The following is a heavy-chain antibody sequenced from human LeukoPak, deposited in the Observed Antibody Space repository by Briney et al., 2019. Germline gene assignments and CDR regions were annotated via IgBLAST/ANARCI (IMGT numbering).Heavy chain of an antibody. V-gene: IGHV3-7*02. CDR3: ARVRPTIFGVIIEPYFDY. D-gene: IGHD3-3*01. CDR2: IKQDGSEK. J-gene: IGHJ4*02. CDR1: GFTFSSYW. Sequence: GGSLRLSCAASGFTFSSYWMSWVRQAPGKGLEWVANIKQDGSEKYYVDSVKGRFTISRDNTKNSLYLQMNSLRAEDTAVYYCARVRPTIFGVIIEPYFDYWGQGTLVTVSS.